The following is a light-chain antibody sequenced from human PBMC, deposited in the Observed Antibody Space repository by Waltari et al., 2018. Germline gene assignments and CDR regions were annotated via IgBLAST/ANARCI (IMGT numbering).Light chain of an antibody. J-gene: IGKJ2*01. CDR1: QSLSSN. V-gene: IGKV3-15*01. CDR3: QQYNNWPFT. CDR2: GAS. Sequence: EIVMTQSPATLSVSPGERATLSCRASQSLSSNLAWYQQKPGQAPRLLIYGASTRATGIPFRFSGIGSRAEFTLTISSLQSEDFAVYYCQQYNNWPFTFGQGTKLEIK.